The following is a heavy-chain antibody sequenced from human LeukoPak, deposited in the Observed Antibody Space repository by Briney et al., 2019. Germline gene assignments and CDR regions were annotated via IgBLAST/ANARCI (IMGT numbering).Heavy chain of an antibody. CDR3: ASQYSGYGGSSNY. CDR1: GFTFSSYS. V-gene: IGHV3-21*01. Sequence: GGSLRLSCAASGFTFSSYSMNWVRQAPGKGLEWVSSISSSSSYIYYADSVKGRFTISRDNAKNLLYLQMNSLRAEDTAVYYCASQYSGYGGSSNYWGQGTLVTVSS. CDR2: ISSSSSYI. D-gene: IGHD5-12*01. J-gene: IGHJ4*02.